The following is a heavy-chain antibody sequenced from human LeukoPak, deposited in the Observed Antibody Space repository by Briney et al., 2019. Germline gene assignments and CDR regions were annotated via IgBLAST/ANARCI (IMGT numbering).Heavy chain of an antibody. CDR2: INHSGST. CDR1: GGSFSGYY. CDR3: ARWRGAYYYYMDV. Sequence: SETLSLTCAVYGGSFSGYYWSWIRQPPGRGLEWIGEINHSGSTNYNPSLKSRVTISVDTSKNQFSLKLSSVTAADTAVYYCARWRGAYYYYMDVWGKGTTVTISS. V-gene: IGHV4-34*01. J-gene: IGHJ6*03. D-gene: IGHD3-10*01.